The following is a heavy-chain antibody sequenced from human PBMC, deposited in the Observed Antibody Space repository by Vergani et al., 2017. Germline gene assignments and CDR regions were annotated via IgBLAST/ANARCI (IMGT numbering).Heavy chain of an antibody. Sequence: EVQLVESGGGLVQPGGSLRLSCAASGFTFSSYWMSWVRQAPGKGLEWVANIKQDGSEKYYVDSVKGRFTISRDNAKNSLYLQMNSLRAEDTAVYYCARARRYCSGGSCSNYYYYYGMDVWGQGP. CDR3: ARARRYCSGGSCSNYYYYYGMDV. V-gene: IGHV3-7*03. D-gene: IGHD2-15*01. J-gene: IGHJ6*02. CDR2: IKQDGSEK. CDR1: GFTFSSYW.